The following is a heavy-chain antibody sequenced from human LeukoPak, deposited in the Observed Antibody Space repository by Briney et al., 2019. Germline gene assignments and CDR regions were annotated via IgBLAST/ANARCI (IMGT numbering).Heavy chain of an antibody. CDR1: GFTFSNYG. Sequence: PGGSLRLSCAASGFTFSNYGMHWVRQAPGKGLEWVAVIWYDGSNKYYADSVKGRFTISRDNSKNTLYLQMNSLRAEDTAVYYCARDGIAVAGFVDYWGQGTLVTVSS. V-gene: IGHV3-33*01. CDR2: IWYDGSNK. D-gene: IGHD6-19*01. J-gene: IGHJ4*02. CDR3: ARDGIAVAGFVDY.